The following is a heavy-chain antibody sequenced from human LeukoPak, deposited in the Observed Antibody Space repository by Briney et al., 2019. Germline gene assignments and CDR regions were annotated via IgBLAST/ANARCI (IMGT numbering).Heavy chain of an antibody. CDR1: GGTFSGYY. J-gene: IGHJ6*02. CDR3: QTYYYYYGMDV. CDR2: INHSGST. Sequence: SETLSLTCAVYGGTFSGYYWSWIRQPPGKGLEWIGEINHSGSTNYNPSLKSRVTISVNTSKNQFSLRLSSVTAADTAVYYCQTYYYYYGMDVWGQGTTVTVSS. V-gene: IGHV4-34*08.